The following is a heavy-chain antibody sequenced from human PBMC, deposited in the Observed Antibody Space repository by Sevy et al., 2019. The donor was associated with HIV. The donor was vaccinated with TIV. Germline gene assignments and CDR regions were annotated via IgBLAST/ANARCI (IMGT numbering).Heavy chain of an antibody. D-gene: IGHD6-19*01. CDR1: GFTFSAHW. V-gene: IGHV3-7*01. CDR3: AIDGWRSLVN. J-gene: IGHJ3*01. Sequence: GGSLRLSCAASGFTFSAHWMAWVRQAPGKGLEWVANLNQDGSEKYPVDSVKGRFTISRDNVKNLLYLQMNSVKVEDTGIYYGAIDGWRSLVNWGRGTMVTVSS. CDR2: LNQDGSEK.